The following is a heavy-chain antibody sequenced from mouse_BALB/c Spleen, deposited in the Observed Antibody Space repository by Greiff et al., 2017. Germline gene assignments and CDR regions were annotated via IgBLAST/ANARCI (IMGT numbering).Heavy chain of an antibody. CDR2: ISSGGSYT. D-gene: IGHD2-4*01. V-gene: IGHV5-6-4*01. CDR3: TRGYDYDGRSMDY. Sequence: EVKLQESGGGLVKPGGSLKLSCAASGFTFSSYTMSWVRQTPEKRLEWVATISSGGSYTYYPDSVKGRFTISRDNAKNTLYLQMSSLKSEDTAMYYCTRGYDYDGRSMDYWGQGTSVTVSS. CDR1: GFTFSSYT. J-gene: IGHJ4*01.